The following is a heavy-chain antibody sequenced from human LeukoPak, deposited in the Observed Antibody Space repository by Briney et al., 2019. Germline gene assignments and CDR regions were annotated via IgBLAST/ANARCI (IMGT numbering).Heavy chain of an antibody. CDR3: ARDLYYDFWSGFYWYFDL. D-gene: IGHD3-3*01. CDR1: GGSISSYY. V-gene: IGHV4-59*12. CDR2: IYHSGST. Sequence: SETLSLTCTVSGGSISSYYWSWIRQPPGKGLEWIGYIYHSGSTYYNPSLKSRVTISVDRSKNQFSLKLSSVTAADTAVYYCARDLYYDFWSGFYWYFDLWGRGTLVTVSS. J-gene: IGHJ2*01.